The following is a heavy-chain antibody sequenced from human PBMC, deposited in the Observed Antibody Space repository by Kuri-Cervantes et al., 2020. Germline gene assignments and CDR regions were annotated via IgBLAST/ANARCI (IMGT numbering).Heavy chain of an antibody. V-gene: IGHV3-30*03. CDR2: ISYDGSNK. CDR3: ATNRRWLQFPYYYGMDV. CDR1: GFTFSSYW. J-gene: IGHJ6*02. D-gene: IGHD5-24*01. Sequence: GESLKISCAASGFTFSSYWMSWVRQGPGKGLEWVAVISYDGSNKYYADSVKGRFTISRDNAKNSLYLQMNSLRDEDTAVYYCATNRRWLQFPYYYGMDVWGQGTTVTVSS.